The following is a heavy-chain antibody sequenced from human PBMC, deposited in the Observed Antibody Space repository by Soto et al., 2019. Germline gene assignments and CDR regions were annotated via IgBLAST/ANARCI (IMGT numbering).Heavy chain of an antibody. J-gene: IGHJ6*02. D-gene: IGHD4-4*01. CDR3: ARGATVTTFGQKHYYYYYGMDV. Sequence: SETLSLTXAVYGGSFSGYYWSWIRQPPGKGLEWIGEINHSGSTNYNPSLKSRVTISVDTSKNQFSLKLSSVTAADTAVYYCARGATVTTFGQKHYYYYYGMDVWGQGTTVTVSS. V-gene: IGHV4-34*01. CDR2: INHSGST. CDR1: GGSFSGYY.